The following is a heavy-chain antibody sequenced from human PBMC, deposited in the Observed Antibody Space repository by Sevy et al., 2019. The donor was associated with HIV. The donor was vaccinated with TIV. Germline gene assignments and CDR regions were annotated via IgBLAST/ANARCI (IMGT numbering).Heavy chain of an antibody. J-gene: IGHJ4*02. CDR3: ARYSSGWTIFDF. D-gene: IGHD6-19*01. CDR1: GFTVSRNY. CDR2: IYDGDST. Sequence: GGSLRFSCSASGFTVSRNYMSWVRQAPGKGLEWVSVIYDGDSTYYADSVKGRFTISRDNSKNTLYLQMNSLRTEDTAVYYCARYSSGWTIFDFWGQGTLVTVSS. V-gene: IGHV3-53*01.